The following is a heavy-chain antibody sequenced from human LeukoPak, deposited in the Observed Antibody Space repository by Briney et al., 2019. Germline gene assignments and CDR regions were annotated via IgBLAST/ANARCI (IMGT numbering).Heavy chain of an antibody. CDR3: ALRGWSGGFDY. V-gene: IGHV2-5*02. CDR2: IYWDDDK. D-gene: IGHD6-19*01. J-gene: IGHJ4*02. Sequence: SGPTLVKPTQTLTLTCTFSGFSLSTTGVGVGWIRQPPGKALEWLALIYWDDDKHYSPSLKSRLTITKDTSKNRVVLTVTNMDPVDTATYYCALRGWSGGFDYWGQGTLVTVSS. CDR1: GFSLSTTGVG.